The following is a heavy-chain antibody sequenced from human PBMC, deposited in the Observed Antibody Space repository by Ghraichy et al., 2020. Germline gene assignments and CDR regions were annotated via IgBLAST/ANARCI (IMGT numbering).Heavy chain of an antibody. D-gene: IGHD5-18*01. CDR2: IFVGGST. CDR1: GGSILSDTYF. V-gene: IGHV4-39*01. CDR3: ARQAPYSPPVYGMDV. Sequence: SETLSPTCTVSGGSILSDTYFWGWLRQPPGKGLEWIGCIFVGGSTHYKPSLKSRVTISADTSKNQVSLKVSSMTAADTAVYYCARQAPYSPPVYGMDVWGQGTPVTVSS. J-gene: IGHJ6*02.